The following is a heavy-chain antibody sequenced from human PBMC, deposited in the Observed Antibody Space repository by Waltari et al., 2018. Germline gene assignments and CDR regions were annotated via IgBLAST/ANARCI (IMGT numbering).Heavy chain of an antibody. CDR3: AKLAGYSSSWYVNDY. D-gene: IGHD6-13*01. CDR2: IRNDGSNK. Sequence: QVQLVESGGGVVQPGGSLRLSCAASGFTFSSYGMHWVRQAPGKGLEWVAFIRNDGSNKYYADSVKGRFTISRDNSKNTLYLQMNSLRAEDTAVYYCAKLAGYSSSWYVNDYWGQGTLVTVSS. J-gene: IGHJ4*02. V-gene: IGHV3-30*02. CDR1: GFTFSSYG.